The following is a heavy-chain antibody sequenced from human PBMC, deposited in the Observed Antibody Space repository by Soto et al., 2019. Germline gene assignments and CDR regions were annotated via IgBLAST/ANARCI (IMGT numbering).Heavy chain of an antibody. D-gene: IGHD2-2*02. Sequence: PGGSLRLSCAASRFTFSSYTMNWVRQAPGKGLEWLSYISSSSTTIYYADSVKGRFTISRDNAKNSLYLQMNSLGDEDTAMYYCARDGGYCSATRCYSWFDPWGQGTLVTVSS. V-gene: IGHV3-48*02. CDR3: ARDGGYCSATRCYSWFDP. CDR1: RFTFSSYT. J-gene: IGHJ5*02. CDR2: ISSSSTTI.